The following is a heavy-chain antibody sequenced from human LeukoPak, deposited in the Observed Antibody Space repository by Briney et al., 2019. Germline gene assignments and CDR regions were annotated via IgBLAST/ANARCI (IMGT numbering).Heavy chain of an antibody. D-gene: IGHD3-22*01. Sequence: ASVKVSCKASGYTFTGYYMHWVRQAPGQGLEWMGWISAYNGNTNYAQKLQGRVTMTTDTSTSTAYMELRSLRSDDTAVYYCARDQPNPPYYYDSSGSTPHFDYWGQGTLVTVSS. J-gene: IGHJ4*02. CDR1: GYTFTGYY. CDR3: ARDQPNPPYYYDSSGSTPHFDY. CDR2: ISAYNGNT. V-gene: IGHV1-18*04.